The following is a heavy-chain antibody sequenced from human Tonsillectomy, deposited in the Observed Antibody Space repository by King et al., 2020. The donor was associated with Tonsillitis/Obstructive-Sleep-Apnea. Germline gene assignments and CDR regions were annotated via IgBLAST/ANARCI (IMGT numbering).Heavy chain of an antibody. CDR2: INPNSGGT. J-gene: IGHJ5*02. Sequence: QLVQSGAEVKKPGASVKVSCKASGYTFTGYYMHWVRQAPGQGLEWMGRINPNSGGTNYAQKFQGRVTMTRDTSISTAYMGLSRVRSDDTAVYYCARGDRYCSSTSCYQRRFNWFDPWGQGTLVTVSS. CDR3: ARGDRYCSSTSCYQRRFNWFDP. CDR1: GYTFTGYY. D-gene: IGHD2-2*01. V-gene: IGHV1-2*06.